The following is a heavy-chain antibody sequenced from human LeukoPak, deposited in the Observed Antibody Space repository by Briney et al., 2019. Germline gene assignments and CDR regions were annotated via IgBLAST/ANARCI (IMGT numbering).Heavy chain of an antibody. CDR1: GGSFSGYY. D-gene: IGHD6-6*01. Sequence: SETLSLTCAVYGGSFSGYYWSWIRQPPGKGLEWIGEINHSGSTNYNPSLKSRVTISVDTSKNQFSLKLSSVTAADTAAYYCARALGSAARHYYYYYGMDVWGQGTTVTVSS. J-gene: IGHJ6*02. CDR2: INHSGST. V-gene: IGHV4-34*01. CDR3: ARALGSAARHYYYYYGMDV.